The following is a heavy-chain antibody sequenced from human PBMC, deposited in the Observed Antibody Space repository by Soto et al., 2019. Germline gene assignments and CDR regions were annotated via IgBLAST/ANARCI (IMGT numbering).Heavy chain of an antibody. Sequence: GGSLRLSCAASGFTFNNYWMTWVRQAPGKGLEWVANIKEDGSEKYYVDSVKGRFTISRDNDRNSLYLQMNSLRVEDTALYYCARHHISGWTYNWFGPWGQGTLVTVSS. V-gene: IGHV3-7*01. CDR3: ARHHISGWTYNWFGP. CDR1: GFTFNNYW. CDR2: IKEDGSEK. J-gene: IGHJ5*02. D-gene: IGHD6-19*01.